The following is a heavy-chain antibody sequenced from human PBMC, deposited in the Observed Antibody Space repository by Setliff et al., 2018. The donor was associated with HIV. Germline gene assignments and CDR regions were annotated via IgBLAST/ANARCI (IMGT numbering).Heavy chain of an antibody. Sequence: SETLSLTCTVSGGSISSGGYYRSWIRQHPGEGLEWIGYIYYSGSTYYNPSLKSRVTISVDTSKNQFSLKLSSVTAADTAVYYCARGQRDAVVPAAMGLNWFDPWGQGTLVTVSS. J-gene: IGHJ5*02. CDR2: IYYSGST. CDR3: ARGQRDAVVPAAMGLNWFDP. D-gene: IGHD2-2*01. V-gene: IGHV4-31*03. CDR1: GGSISSGGYY.